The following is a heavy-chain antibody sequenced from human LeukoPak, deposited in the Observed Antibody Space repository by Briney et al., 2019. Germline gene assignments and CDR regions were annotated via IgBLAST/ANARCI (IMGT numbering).Heavy chain of an antibody. J-gene: IGHJ4*02. Sequence: GGSLRLSCAASGFTFSSYAMSWVRQAPGKGLEWVSAISGSGGSTYYADSVKGRFTISRDNPKNTLYLQMNSLRAEDTAVYYCAITGGGWYLSDFDYWGQGTLVTVSS. CDR2: ISGSGGST. CDR1: GFTFSSYA. V-gene: IGHV3-23*01. D-gene: IGHD6-19*01. CDR3: AITGGGWYLSDFDY.